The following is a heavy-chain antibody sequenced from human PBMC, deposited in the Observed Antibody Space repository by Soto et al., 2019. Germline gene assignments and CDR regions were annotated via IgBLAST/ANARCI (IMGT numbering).Heavy chain of an antibody. D-gene: IGHD6-19*01. J-gene: IGHJ4*02. CDR1: GYTFTGYY. Sequence: QVQLVQSGAEVTKPGASVKVSCKASGYTFTGYYMHWVRQAPGQGLEWMGWINPNSGGTNYAQKFQGRVTMNRDTSISTAYMELSRVRSDDTAVYYCAVFLAVAGFLDYWGQGTLVTVSS. V-gene: IGHV1-2*02. CDR2: INPNSGGT. CDR3: AVFLAVAGFLDY.